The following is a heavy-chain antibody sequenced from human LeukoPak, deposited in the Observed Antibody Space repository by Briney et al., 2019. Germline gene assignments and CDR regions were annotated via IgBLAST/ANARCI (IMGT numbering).Heavy chain of an antibody. Sequence: GESLKISCKGSGYSFTSYWIGWVRQMPGKGLEWMGIIYPGDSDTRYSPSFQGQVTISADKSISTAYLQWSSLKASDTAMYYCARTQFVRARGLGAFDIWGQGTMVIVSS. V-gene: IGHV5-51*01. J-gene: IGHJ3*02. CDR1: GYSFTSYW. CDR3: ARTQFVRARGLGAFDI. D-gene: IGHD3-16*01. CDR2: IYPGDSDT.